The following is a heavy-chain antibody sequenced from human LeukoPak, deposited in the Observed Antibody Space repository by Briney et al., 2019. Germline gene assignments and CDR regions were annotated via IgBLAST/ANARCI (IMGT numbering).Heavy chain of an antibody. CDR1: GFTFSGSA. CDR3: TRRPYYYDSSGYPYGMDV. V-gene: IGHV3-73*01. D-gene: IGHD3-22*01. J-gene: IGHJ6*02. Sequence: PGGSLKLSCAASGFTFSGSAMPWVRQASGKGLEWVGRIRSKANSYATAYAASVKGRFTISRDDSKNTAYLQMNSLKTEDTAVYYCTRRPYYYDSSGYPYGMDVWGQGTTVTVSS. CDR2: IRSKANSYAT.